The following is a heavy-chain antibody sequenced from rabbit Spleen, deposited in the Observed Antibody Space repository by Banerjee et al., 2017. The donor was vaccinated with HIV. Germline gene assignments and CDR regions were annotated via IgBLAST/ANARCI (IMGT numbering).Heavy chain of an antibody. CDR3: ATGYATYFDWYDFNL. CDR2: INIVTGKS. CDR1: GVSLNDKDV. J-gene: IGHJ4*01. D-gene: IGHD3-3*01. V-gene: IGHV1S45*01. Sequence: EQLEESGGGLVKSEGSLTLTCKASGVSLNDKDVMCWVRQAPGKGLEWIACINIVTGKSVYASWAKGRFTMSRTSSTTVTLQMTSLTAADTATYFCATGYATYFDWYDFNLWGPGTLVT.